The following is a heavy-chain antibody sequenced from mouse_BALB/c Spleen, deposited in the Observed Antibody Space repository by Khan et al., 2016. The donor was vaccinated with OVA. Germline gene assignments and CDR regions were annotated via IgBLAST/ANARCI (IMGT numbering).Heavy chain of an antibody. J-gene: IGHJ2*01. CDR3: ARGNYYGYYFDY. CDR1: GYSITSGYA. V-gene: IGHV3-2*02. Sequence: EVQLQESGPGLAKPSQSLSLTCTVTGYSITSGYAWNWIRQFPGNKLEWMGYISYSGVTSYTPSLKSRISITRDTSKNQFFLQLNSVTTEDTATYYCARGNYYGYYFDYWDQGTTLTVSS. D-gene: IGHD1-1*01. CDR2: ISYSGVT.